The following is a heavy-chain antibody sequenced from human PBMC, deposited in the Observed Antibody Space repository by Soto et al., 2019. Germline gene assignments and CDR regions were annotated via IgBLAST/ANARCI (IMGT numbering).Heavy chain of an antibody. D-gene: IGHD3-16*01. CDR3: ARRGMITFGGVPIYYYYGMDV. Sequence: PSETLSLTCAVYGGSFSGYYWSWIRQPPGKGLEWIGEINHSGSTNYNPSLKSRVTISVDTSKNQFSLKLSSVTAADTAVYYCARRGMITFGGVPIYYYYGMDVWGQGTTVTVSS. J-gene: IGHJ6*02. CDR1: GGSFSGYY. CDR2: INHSGST. V-gene: IGHV4-34*01.